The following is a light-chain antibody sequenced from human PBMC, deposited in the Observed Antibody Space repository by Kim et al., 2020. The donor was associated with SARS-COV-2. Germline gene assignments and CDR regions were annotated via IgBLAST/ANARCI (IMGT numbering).Light chain of an antibody. CDR3: QQYNNWPYT. Sequence: SVSPGESATLSCRASQSVNSNLAWYQQKSGRAPRLLIYGASTRATGITARFSGSGSGTEFTLTISSLQSEDFAVYYCQQYNNWPYTFGQGTKLEI. J-gene: IGKJ2*01. V-gene: IGKV3-15*01. CDR2: GAS. CDR1: QSVNSN.